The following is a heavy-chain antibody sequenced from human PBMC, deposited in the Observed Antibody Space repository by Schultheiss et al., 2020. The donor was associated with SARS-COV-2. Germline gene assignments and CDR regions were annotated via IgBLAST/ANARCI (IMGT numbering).Heavy chain of an antibody. Sequence: SVKVSCKASGGTFSSYAISWVRQAPGQGLEWMGRIIPILGIANYAQKFQGRVTMTRNTSISTAYMELSSLRSEDTAVYYCARVAVGATDDYWGQGTLVTVSS. V-gene: IGHV1-69*04. D-gene: IGHD1-26*01. CDR3: ARVAVGATDDY. J-gene: IGHJ4*02. CDR1: GGTFSSYA. CDR2: IIPILGIA.